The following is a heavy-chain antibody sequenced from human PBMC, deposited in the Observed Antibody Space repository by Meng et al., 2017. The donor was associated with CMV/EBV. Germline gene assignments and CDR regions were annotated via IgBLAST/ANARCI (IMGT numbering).Heavy chain of an antibody. CDR3: ARHGDTAMVVGIDY. Sequence: QVQLGESGAGVVKPSETLSVTCTVSGCSFSSYYWSWVRQAAGKGLEWIGRIYTSESNNYNPSLNSRVTMSVDTSENQFSLKLSSVTAADTAVYYCARHGDTAMVVGIDYWGQGTLVTVSS. J-gene: IGHJ4*02. CDR1: GCSFSSYY. CDR2: IYTSESN. V-gene: IGHV4-4*07. D-gene: IGHD5-18*01.